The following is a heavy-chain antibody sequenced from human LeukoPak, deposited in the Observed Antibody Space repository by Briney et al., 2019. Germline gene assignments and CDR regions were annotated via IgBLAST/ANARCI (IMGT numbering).Heavy chain of an antibody. V-gene: IGHV3-30*18. CDR1: GFTFSSYG. CDR2: ISYDGSNK. CDR3: AKDMSSSWYAFDY. Sequence: PGGSLRLSCVASGFTFSSYGMHWVRQAPGKGLEWVAVISYDGSNKYYVDSVKGRFTISRDSSKNTLYLQMNSLRAEDTAVYYCAKDMSSSWYAFDYWGQGTLVTVSS. J-gene: IGHJ4*02. D-gene: IGHD6-13*01.